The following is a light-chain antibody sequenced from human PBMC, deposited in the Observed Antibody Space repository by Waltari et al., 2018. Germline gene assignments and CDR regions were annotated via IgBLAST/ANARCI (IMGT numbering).Light chain of an antibody. CDR3: QIWDTRSDPRGV. CDR2: DND. V-gene: IGLV3-21*02. J-gene: IGLJ3*02. CDR1: SLGSTS. Sequence: SSVLTQTPSVSVAPRQTARLTSGGASLGSTSANWNQQKPGPAPVVVVFDNDDRPSGIPDRFSGSNSGNTATLTINRVEAGDEADYFCQIWDTRSDPRGVFGGGTKVTVL.